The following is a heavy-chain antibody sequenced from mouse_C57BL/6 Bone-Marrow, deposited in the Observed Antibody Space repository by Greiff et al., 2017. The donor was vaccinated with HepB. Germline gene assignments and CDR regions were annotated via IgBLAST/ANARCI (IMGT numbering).Heavy chain of an antibody. J-gene: IGHJ1*03. Sequence: QVQLQQSGAELARPGASVKLSCKASGYTFTSYGISWVKQRTGQGLEWIGEIHTRSGNTYYNEKFKGKATLTADKSTSTAYMELRSLTSEDSAVYFCASDDYHGYFDVWGTGTTVTVSS. CDR3: ASDDYHGYFDV. V-gene: IGHV1-81*01. CDR2: IHTRSGNT. CDR1: GYTFTSYG. D-gene: IGHD2-4*01.